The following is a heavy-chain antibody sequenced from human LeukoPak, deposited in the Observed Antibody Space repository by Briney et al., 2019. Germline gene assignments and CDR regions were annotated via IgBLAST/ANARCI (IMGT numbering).Heavy chain of an antibody. CDR3: AGSITIFGVAPSYFDY. J-gene: IGHJ4*02. Sequence: PSETLSLTCTVSGYSISSGYYWGWIRQPPGKGLEWIGSIYHSGSTYYNPSLKSRVTISVGTSKNQFSLKLSSVTAADTAVYYCAGSITIFGVAPSYFDYWGQGTLVTVSS. D-gene: IGHD3-3*01. V-gene: IGHV4-38-2*02. CDR1: GYSISSGYY. CDR2: IYHSGST.